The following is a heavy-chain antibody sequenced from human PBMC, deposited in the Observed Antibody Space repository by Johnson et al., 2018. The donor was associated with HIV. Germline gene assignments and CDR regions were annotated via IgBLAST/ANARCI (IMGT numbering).Heavy chain of an antibody. CDR1: GFTVSSNY. CDR3: ARDNLRAFHI. CDR2: IYSGGST. V-gene: IGHV3-66*01. J-gene: IGHJ3*02. D-gene: IGHD5/OR15-5a*01. Sequence: VQLVESGGGLVQPGGSLRLSCAASGFTVSSNYMSWVRQAPGRGLEWVSFIYSGGSTYYADSVKGRFTISRDNSKNTLFLQMNSLRAEDTAVYYCARDNLRAFHIWGQGTLVSVSS.